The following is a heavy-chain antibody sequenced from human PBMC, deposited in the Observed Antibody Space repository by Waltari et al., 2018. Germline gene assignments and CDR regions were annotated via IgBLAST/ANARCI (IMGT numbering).Heavy chain of an antibody. J-gene: IGHJ4*02. CDR3: TRRREFFGPDY. Sequence: QVPLVQSGPDVQQPGASVKVSCEASGYIFTEYDINWVRQAPGQGFEWMGWMNPNSGNTGYAQKFQGRVTMTMNTPTSRAYIELRDLRSDDTAVYYCTRRREFFGPDYWGQGSLVTVSA. CDR2: MNPNSGNT. CDR1: GYIFTEYD. D-gene: IGHD3-3*01. V-gene: IGHV1-8*01.